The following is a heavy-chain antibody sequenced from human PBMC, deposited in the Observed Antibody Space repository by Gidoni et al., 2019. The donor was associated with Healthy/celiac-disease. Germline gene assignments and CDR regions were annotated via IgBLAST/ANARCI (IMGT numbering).Heavy chain of an antibody. CDR2: IYYSGST. CDR3: VLNDYVWGSYVS. J-gene: IGHJ4*02. Sequence: QLQLQESGPGLVKPSETLSLTCTVSGGSISSSSYYWGWIRQPPGKGLEWIGSIYYSGSTYYNPSLKSRVTISVDTSKNQFSLKLSSVTAADTAVYYCVLNDYVWGSYVSWGQGTLVTVSS. V-gene: IGHV4-39*07. CDR1: GGSISSSSYY. D-gene: IGHD3-16*01.